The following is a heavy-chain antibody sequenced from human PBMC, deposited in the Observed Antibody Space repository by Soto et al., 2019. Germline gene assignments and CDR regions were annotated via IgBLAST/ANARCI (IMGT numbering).Heavy chain of an antibody. Sequence: SETLSLTCSVSGAALNSGNYYWSWIRQVPGKGLEWIGHIYVTGAVDYNPSLRDRITISQDTSERQFSLNLRLVTAADTAVYYCAILRIATNNYNLFDPWGQGTLVPVSS. V-gene: IGHV4-31*03. D-gene: IGHD2-21*01. CDR2: IYVTGAV. CDR1: GAALNSGNYY. CDR3: AILRIATNNYNLFDP. J-gene: IGHJ5*02.